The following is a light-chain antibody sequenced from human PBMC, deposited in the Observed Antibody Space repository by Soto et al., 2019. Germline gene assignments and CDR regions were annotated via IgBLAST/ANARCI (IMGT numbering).Light chain of an antibody. J-gene: IGKJ5*01. CDR2: DAS. CDR1: QTVSSNY. V-gene: IGKV3-11*01. CDR3: QQRYNWPPIT. Sequence: EIILTQYPDTLSLSPGERATLSCRAIQTVSSNYLAWCQQRPGQAPRLLIYDASNRAAGVPARFSGSGSGADFTLTISSLEPEDSAVYYCQQRYNWPPITFGQGTRLEIK.